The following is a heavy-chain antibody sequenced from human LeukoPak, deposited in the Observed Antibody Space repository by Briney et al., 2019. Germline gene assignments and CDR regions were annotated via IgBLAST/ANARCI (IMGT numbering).Heavy chain of an antibody. D-gene: IGHD3-10*01. V-gene: IGHV3-23*01. Sequence: GGSPRLSCAASGLTFSSYAMTWIRQAPGKGLEWVSSVGGSAEYTYYADSVKGRFTISRDNSRNTLSLQMNSLRAEDTAVYYCAKGYGSAALGMDVWGQGTTVTVSS. J-gene: IGHJ6*02. CDR1: GLTFSSYA. CDR3: AKGYGSAALGMDV. CDR2: VGGSAEYT.